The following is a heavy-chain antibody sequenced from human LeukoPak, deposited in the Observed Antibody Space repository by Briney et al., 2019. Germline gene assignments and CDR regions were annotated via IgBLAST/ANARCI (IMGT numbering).Heavy chain of an antibody. J-gene: IGHJ1*01. V-gene: IGHV3-53*01. CDR1: GFTVSSNS. CDR3: ARAQVALGYGVYVHFQS. CDR2: IYSGGNT. Sequence: PGGSLRLSRAASGFTVSSNSTSWVRQAPGKGLEWVSVIYSGGNTYYADSVEGRFTISRDSSKNTLYLQMNSLRAEDTAVYYCARAQVALGYGVYVHFQSWGEGSLVTVSS. D-gene: IGHD4-17*01.